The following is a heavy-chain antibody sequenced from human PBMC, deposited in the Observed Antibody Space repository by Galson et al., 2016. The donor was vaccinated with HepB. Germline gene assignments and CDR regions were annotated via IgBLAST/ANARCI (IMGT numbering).Heavy chain of an antibody. Sequence: SLRLSCAASEFTFSIYGMHWVRQAPGKGLEWVAVTWYDEINKYYADSVKGRFTISRDYSKNTLYLQMNSLRVDDTAVYYCARASQPYCSSTSCYAGYYHYYGMDVWGQGTTVTVSS. V-gene: IGHV3-33*01. CDR3: ARASQPYCSSTSCYAGYYHYYGMDV. J-gene: IGHJ6*02. CDR1: EFTFSIYG. CDR2: TWYDEINK. D-gene: IGHD2-2*01.